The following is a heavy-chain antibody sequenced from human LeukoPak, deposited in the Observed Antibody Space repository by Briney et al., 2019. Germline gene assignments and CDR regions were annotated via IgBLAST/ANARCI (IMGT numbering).Heavy chain of an antibody. V-gene: IGHV4-34*01. Sequence: SETLSLTCAVYGGSFSGYYWSWIRQPPGKGLEWIGEINHSGSTTYNPSLKSRVTISVDTSKNQLSLKLSSVTAADTAVYYCARGLIGSSYYYYYYGMDVWGQGTTVTVSS. J-gene: IGHJ6*02. CDR3: ARGLIGSSYYYYYYGMDV. CDR1: GGSFSGYY. CDR2: INHSGST. D-gene: IGHD2-15*01.